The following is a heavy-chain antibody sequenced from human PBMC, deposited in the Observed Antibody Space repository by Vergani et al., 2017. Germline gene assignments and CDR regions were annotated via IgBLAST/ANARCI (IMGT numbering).Heavy chain of an antibody. D-gene: IGHD3-10*01. V-gene: IGHV4-4*08. Sequence: QVQLQESGPGLVKPSETLSLTCTVSGGSISSYYWSWIRQPPGKGLEWIGYIYTSGSTNYNPSLKSRVTISVDTSKNQFSLKLSSVTAADTAVYYCARETYYYGSGSSSYYYGMDVWAKGPRSPSP. CDR1: GGSISSYY. CDR2: IYTSGST. CDR3: ARETYYYGSGSSSYYYGMDV. J-gene: IGHJ6*02.